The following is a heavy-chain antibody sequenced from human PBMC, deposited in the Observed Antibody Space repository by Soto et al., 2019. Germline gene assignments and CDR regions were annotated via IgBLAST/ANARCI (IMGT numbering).Heavy chain of an antibody. CDR3: AAVRGEAQSSIAARPFPDPENYYYYGMDV. D-gene: IGHD6-6*01. J-gene: IGHJ6*02. CDR1: GCTFSSYS. Sequence: PGGSLRLSCAASGCTFSSYSMNWVRQAPGKGLEWVSYISSSSSTIYYADSVKGRFTISRDNATNSLYLQMSSLRSEDTGVYYCAAVRGEAQSSIAARPFPDPENYYYYGMDVWDQETTVTVSS. V-gene: IGHV3-48*01. CDR2: ISSSSSTI.